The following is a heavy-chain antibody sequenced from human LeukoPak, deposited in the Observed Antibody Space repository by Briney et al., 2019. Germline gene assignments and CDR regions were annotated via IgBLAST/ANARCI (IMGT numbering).Heavy chain of an antibody. CDR2: FHTRGST. D-gene: IGHD3-22*01. V-gene: IGHV4-59*10. CDR1: GGSFSGYY. CDR3: AKSNGYGLIDI. J-gene: IGHJ3*02. Sequence: PSETLSLTCAVYGGSFSGYYWSWIRQPAGKGLEWIGRFHTRGSTNYNPSLKSRVTISLDTSRNQFSLKLNSVTAADTAVYYCAKSNGYGLIDIWGQGTMVTVSS.